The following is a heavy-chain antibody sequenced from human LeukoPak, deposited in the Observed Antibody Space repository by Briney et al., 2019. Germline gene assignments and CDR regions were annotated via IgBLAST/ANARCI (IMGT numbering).Heavy chain of an antibody. Sequence: GGSLRLSCAASGFTVSRNYMSWVRQAPGKGLEWVSFIYSVGNINYEDSARGGCSISRDNSKNTLYLQMNSLRPEDTAVYYCASTNTDYYRRKTFDYWGQGTLVTVSS. CDR1: GFTVSRNY. J-gene: IGHJ4*02. CDR3: ASTNTDYYRRKTFDY. CDR2: IYSVGNI. D-gene: IGHD3-22*01. V-gene: IGHV3-66*02.